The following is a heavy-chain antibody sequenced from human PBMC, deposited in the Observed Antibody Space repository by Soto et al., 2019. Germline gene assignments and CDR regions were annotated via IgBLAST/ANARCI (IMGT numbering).Heavy chain of an antibody. CDR3: ARAQGRGLNPYYYYCYMDV. CDR1: GFTFSSYS. Sequence: GGSLRLPCAASGFTFSSYSMNWVRQAPGKGLEWVSSISSSSSYIYYADSVKGRFTISRDNAKNSLYLQMNSLRAEDTAVYYCARAQGRGLNPYYYYCYMDVWGKGTTVTVSS. CDR2: ISSSSSYI. D-gene: IGHD3-10*01. V-gene: IGHV3-21*01. J-gene: IGHJ6*03.